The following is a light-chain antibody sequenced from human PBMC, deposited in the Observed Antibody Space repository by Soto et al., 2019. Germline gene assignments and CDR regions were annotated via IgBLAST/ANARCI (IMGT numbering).Light chain of an antibody. Sequence: QSALTQPASVSGSPGQSITISCTGTSSDVGSYSLVSWYQQHPGKAPKLMIYEVSKRPSGVSNRFSGSKSGNTASLTISGLQAEDDADYYCCSYAGSSTVVFGGGTQLTVL. CDR1: SSDVGSYSL. CDR3: CSYAGSSTVV. J-gene: IGLJ2*01. CDR2: EVS. V-gene: IGLV2-23*02.